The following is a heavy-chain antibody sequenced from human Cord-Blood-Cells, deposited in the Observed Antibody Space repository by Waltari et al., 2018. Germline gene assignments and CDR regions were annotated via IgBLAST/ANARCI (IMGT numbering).Heavy chain of an antibody. D-gene: IGHD7-27*01. CDR2: ISYDGSNK. CDR1: GFPFSSYA. CDR3: ASQLGMGAFDI. J-gene: IGHJ3*02. Sequence: QVQLVESGGGVVQPGRSLSLSCAASGFPFSSYAMPWVHQAPGKGLEWVAVISYDGSNKYYADSVKGRFTISRDNSKNTLYLQMNSLRAEDTAVYYCASQLGMGAFDIWGQGTMVTVSS. V-gene: IGHV3-30-3*01.